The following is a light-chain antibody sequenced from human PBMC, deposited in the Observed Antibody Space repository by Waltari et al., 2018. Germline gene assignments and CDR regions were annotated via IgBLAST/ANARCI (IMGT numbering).Light chain of an antibody. CDR2: TDS. Sequence: QSVLTQPPSASGSPGQRVTIPCSGSRSNIGSNTVNWYQQIPGTAPKLLIYTDSQRPSGVPDRFSGSKSGTSGYLAISGLQSEDEADYYCAAWDDGLNGWVFGGRTKLTVL. J-gene: IGLJ3*02. CDR1: RSNIGSNT. V-gene: IGLV1-44*01. CDR3: AAWDDGLNGWV.